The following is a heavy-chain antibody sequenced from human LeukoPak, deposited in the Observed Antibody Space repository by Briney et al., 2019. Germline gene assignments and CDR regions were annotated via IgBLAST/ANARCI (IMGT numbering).Heavy chain of an antibody. J-gene: IGHJ3*02. V-gene: IGHV4-30-2*01. CDR3: ARPLGELSLGFYDAFDI. D-gene: IGHD3-16*02. CDR2: IYHSGST. CDR1: GGSISSGGYY. Sequence: SETLSLTCTVSGGSISSGGYYWSWIRQPPGKGLEWIGYIYHSGSTYYNPSLKSRVTISVDRSKNQFSLKLSSVTAADTAVYYCARPLGELSLGFYDAFDIWGQGTMVTVS.